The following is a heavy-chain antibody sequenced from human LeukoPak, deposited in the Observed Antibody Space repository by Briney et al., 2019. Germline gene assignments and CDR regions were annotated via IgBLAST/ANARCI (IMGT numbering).Heavy chain of an antibody. CDR3: ARDHESSNPTY. Sequence: GGSLRLSCAASGFTFDDYGMSWVRQAPGKGLEWVSGINWNGGTTGYAYSVKGRFTISRDNAKNSLYLQMNSLRAEDTALYYCARDHESSNPTYWGQGTLVTVSS. D-gene: IGHD6-13*01. CDR2: INWNGGTT. CDR1: GFTFDDYG. J-gene: IGHJ4*02. V-gene: IGHV3-20*04.